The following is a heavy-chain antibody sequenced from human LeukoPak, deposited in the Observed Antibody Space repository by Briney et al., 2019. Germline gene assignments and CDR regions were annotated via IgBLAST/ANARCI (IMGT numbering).Heavy chain of an antibody. D-gene: IGHD3-10*01. CDR2: IYHSGYT. Sequence: SETLSLTCTVSGGSINSSSYYWGWIRQPPGKALEWIGSIYHSGYTYYNPSLKSRVTISVDTSKNQFSLKLSSVTAADTAVYYCARSSMLRGVTVDYWGQGTLVTFSS. CDR3: ARSSMLRGVTVDY. J-gene: IGHJ4*02. V-gene: IGHV4-39*01. CDR1: GGSINSSSYY.